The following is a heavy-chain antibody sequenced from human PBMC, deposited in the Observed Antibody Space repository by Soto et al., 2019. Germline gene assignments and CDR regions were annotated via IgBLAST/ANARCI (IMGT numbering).Heavy chain of an antibody. CDR2: FYYSDST. D-gene: IGHD2-2*01. J-gene: IGHJ6*02. CDR3: ARLGGYCSSTSCYGYYGMDV. V-gene: IGHV4-39*01. Sequence: SETLSLTCTVSGGSISSGPYSWGWIRQPPGEGLDCIGIFYYSDSTYYNPSLVSRVTISVDTSKNQFSLNVSSVTVVDTAVYYCARLGGYCSSTSCYGYYGMDVWGQGTTVTVSS. CDR1: GGSISSGPYS.